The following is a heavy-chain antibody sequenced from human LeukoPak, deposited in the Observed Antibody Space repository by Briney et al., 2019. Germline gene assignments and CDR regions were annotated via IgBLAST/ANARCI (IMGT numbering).Heavy chain of an antibody. D-gene: IGHD5-18*01. Sequence: SETLSLTCTVSGGPIAIDNYFWAWIRQAPGKGLEWIGIIYHSGNTYYSAYLRSRLTISIDTSKGQFSLRLRSVTAADTAVYYCASSGYSYGYPFDYWGQGTLVTVSS. J-gene: IGHJ4*02. CDR3: ASSGYSYGYPFDY. CDR2: IYHSGNT. V-gene: IGHV4-39*01. CDR1: GGPIAIDNYF.